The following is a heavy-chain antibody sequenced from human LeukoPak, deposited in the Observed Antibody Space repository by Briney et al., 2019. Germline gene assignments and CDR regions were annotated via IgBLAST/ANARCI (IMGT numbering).Heavy chain of an antibody. D-gene: IGHD5-18*01. J-gene: IGHJ6*03. CDR3: AQVSNRGYSYGYLDV. Sequence: GGSLRLSCAASGFTFSSYSMNWVRQAPGKGLEWVSSISSSSSYIYYADSVKGRFTISRDNAKNSLYLQMNSLRAEDTAVYYCAQVSNRGYSYGYLDVWGKGTTVTISS. CDR1: GFTFSSYS. V-gene: IGHV3-21*01. CDR2: ISSSSSYI.